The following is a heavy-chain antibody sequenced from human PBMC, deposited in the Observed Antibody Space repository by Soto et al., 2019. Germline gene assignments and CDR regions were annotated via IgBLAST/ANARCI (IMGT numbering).Heavy chain of an antibody. Sequence: QVQLVQSGAEMKRPESSVRVSCETSGGTFTNYIFTWVRQAPGQGLEWMGWIIPVLKIAKYAQKFQGRINFTADQSTDTAYLELSSLRSEDTAIYFCAKAPTASAPFVFWGQGTLVTVSS. D-gene: IGHD2-21*02. CDR3: AKAPTASAPFVF. J-gene: IGHJ4*02. CDR1: GGTFTNYI. CDR2: IIPVLKIA. V-gene: IGHV1-69*02.